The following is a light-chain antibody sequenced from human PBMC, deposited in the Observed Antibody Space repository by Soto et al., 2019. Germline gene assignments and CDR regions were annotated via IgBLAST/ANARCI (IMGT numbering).Light chain of an antibody. CDR3: XXXXKXPPQYT. CDR1: QSISSD. CDR2: GAS. Sequence: EIVMTQSPATLSVSPGERATLSCRASQSISSDLAWYQQKPGQAPRLLIYGASTRATDIPARISGSGSGTDFTLTISSLQSEDFAXXXXXXXXKXPPQYTFGQGTKLEIK. V-gene: IGKV3-15*01. J-gene: IGKJ2*01.